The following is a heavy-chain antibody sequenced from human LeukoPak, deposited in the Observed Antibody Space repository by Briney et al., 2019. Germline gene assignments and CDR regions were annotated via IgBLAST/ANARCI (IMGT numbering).Heavy chain of an antibody. D-gene: IGHD3-22*01. CDR2: INPSGGST. CDR1: GYTFTSYY. Sequence: ASVKVSCKASGYTFTSYYMHWVRQAPGQGLEWMGIINPSGGSTSYAQKFQGWVTMTRDTSISTAYMELSRLRSDDTAVYYCASMIAGYYFDYWGQGTLVTVSS. CDR3: ASMIAGYYFDY. J-gene: IGHJ4*02. V-gene: IGHV1-46*01.